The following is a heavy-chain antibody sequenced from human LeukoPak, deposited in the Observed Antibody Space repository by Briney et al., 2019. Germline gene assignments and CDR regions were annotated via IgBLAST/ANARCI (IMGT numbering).Heavy chain of an antibody. CDR3: ARDQTEYSSGWYPDY. J-gene: IGHJ4*02. V-gene: IGHV3-30*04. Sequence: GGSLRLSCAASGFTFSSYAMHWVRQAPGKGLEWVAVISYDGSNKYYADSVKVRFTICRDNSKKTLYLQMNSLRAEDTAVYYCARDQTEYSSGWYPDYWGQGTLVTVSS. CDR1: GFTFSSYA. D-gene: IGHD6-19*01. CDR2: ISYDGSNK.